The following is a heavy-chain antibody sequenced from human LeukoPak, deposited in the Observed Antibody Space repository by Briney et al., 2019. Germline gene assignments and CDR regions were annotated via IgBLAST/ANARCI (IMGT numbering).Heavy chain of an antibody. J-gene: IGHJ3*02. CDR3: ARDPRHMVTTKYNAFDI. V-gene: IGHV1-18*01. CDR2: ISPYNGNT. Sequence: ASVKVSCKTSGYTFTDYGFSWVRQAPGQGLEWMGWISPYNGNTRYTQKFQDRVTMTTDTSAGTAYMELRSLRSDDTAVYYCARDPRHMVTTKYNAFDIWGQGTMVTVS. CDR1: GYTFTDYG. D-gene: IGHD4-17*01.